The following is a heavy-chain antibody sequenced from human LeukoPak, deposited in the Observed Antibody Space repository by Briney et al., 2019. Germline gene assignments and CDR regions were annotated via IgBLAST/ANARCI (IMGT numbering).Heavy chain of an antibody. V-gene: IGHV3-30*02. D-gene: IGHD4-17*01. CDR3: AKFSYGDYVA. CDR1: EFTFSSND. CDR2: IRYDGSYK. Sequence: GGSLRLSCAASEFTFSSNDMHWARQAPGKGLEWVAFIRYDGSYKSYADSVKGRFTISRDNSKNTLSLQMNSLRPDDTAVYYCAKFSYGDYVAWGQGTLVIVSS. J-gene: IGHJ5*02.